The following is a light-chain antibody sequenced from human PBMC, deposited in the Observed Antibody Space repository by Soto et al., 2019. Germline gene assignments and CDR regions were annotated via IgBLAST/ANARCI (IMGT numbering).Light chain of an antibody. CDR1: SSDVGAYNY. V-gene: IGLV2-14*01. CDR3: NSYTGRSARYV. Sequence: QSDLTQPAYVSRSPGQSITISCTGTSSDVGAYNYVSWYQQHPGKAPKLMIYDVTNRPSGVSDRFSGSKSGNTASLTISGLRAEDEDDYYCNSYTGRSARYVFGTGTKVTVL. CDR2: DVT. J-gene: IGLJ1*01.